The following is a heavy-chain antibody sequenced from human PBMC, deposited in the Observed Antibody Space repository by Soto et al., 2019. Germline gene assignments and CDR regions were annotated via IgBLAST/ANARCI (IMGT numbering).Heavy chain of an antibody. J-gene: IGHJ4*02. CDR1: GFTFSNFA. CDR2: ISGGGGTT. V-gene: IGHV3-23*01. Sequence: GGSLRLSCAASGFTFSNFAMSWVRQAPGKGLEWVSVISGGGGTTYYADSVKGRFTISRDNSKNTLYLQMDSLRAEDTALYYCAKAMSTPSRPRNYFDEWGQGTLVTVSS. CDR3: AKAMSTPSRPRNYFDE. D-gene: IGHD6-6*01.